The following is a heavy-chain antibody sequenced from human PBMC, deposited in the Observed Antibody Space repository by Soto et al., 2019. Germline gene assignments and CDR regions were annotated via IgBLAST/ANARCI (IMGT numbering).Heavy chain of an antibody. Sequence: EVQLVESGGGLVQPGGSLRLSCAASGLTFSNFRMHWVRQAPGKGLVWVALISNDGRSTNHADSVKGRFTISRDNAKRTLYLQLNSLRPEDTAVYYCARDTAGLPYWAQGTLVTVSS. CDR2: ISNDGRST. J-gene: IGHJ4*02. D-gene: IGHD2-21*02. V-gene: IGHV3-74*01. CDR3: ARDTAGLPY. CDR1: GLTFSNFR.